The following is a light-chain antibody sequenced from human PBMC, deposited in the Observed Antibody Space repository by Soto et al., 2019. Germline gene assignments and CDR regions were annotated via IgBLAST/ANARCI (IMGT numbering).Light chain of an antibody. J-gene: IGLJ1*01. CDR1: SSDVGGYDY. V-gene: IGLV2-14*03. CDR3: RSYTSSATYV. Sequence: QSALAQPASVSGSPGQSIAISCAGSSSDVGGYDYVSWYQQHPDKAPKLILYDVTNRPSGISFRFSGSKSGNTAPLTISGLQPEDEADYYCRSYTSSATYVFGTGTQLTVL. CDR2: DVT.